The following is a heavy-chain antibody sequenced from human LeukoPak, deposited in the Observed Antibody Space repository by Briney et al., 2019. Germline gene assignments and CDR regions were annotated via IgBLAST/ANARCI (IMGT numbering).Heavy chain of an antibody. CDR2: IYYSGST. Sequence: PSETLSLTCTVAGGSIRSSSYYWGWIRQPPGKGLEWIGSIYYSGSTYYNPSLKSRVTISVDTSKNQFSLKLSSVTAADTAVYHCARGGIAAADLFDYWGQGTLVTVSS. CDR1: GGSIRSSSYY. V-gene: IGHV4-39*07. CDR3: ARGGIAAADLFDY. D-gene: IGHD6-13*01. J-gene: IGHJ4*02.